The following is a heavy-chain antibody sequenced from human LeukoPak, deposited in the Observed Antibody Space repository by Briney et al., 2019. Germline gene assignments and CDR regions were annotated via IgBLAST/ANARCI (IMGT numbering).Heavy chain of an antibody. V-gene: IGHV4-4*07. CDR2: IYTSGST. J-gene: IGHJ6*02. CDR3: ARQSITMIVPLNYFGMDV. D-gene: IGHD3-22*01. Sequence: NPSETLTLTCTVSGGSISSYYWSWIRQPAGKGLEWIGRIYTSGSTNYNPSLKSRVTISVDTSKNQFSLKLSSVTAADTAVYYCARQSITMIVPLNYFGMDVWGQGTTVTVSS. CDR1: GGSISSYY.